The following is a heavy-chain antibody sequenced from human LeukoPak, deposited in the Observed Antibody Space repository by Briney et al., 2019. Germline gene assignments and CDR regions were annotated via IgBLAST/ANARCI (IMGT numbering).Heavy chain of an antibody. CDR3: VRVAATAFLDY. CDR1: GFTFSSYA. Sequence: GSLRLSCSASGFTFSSYAMHWVRQAPGKGLEYVSAISSNGGSTYYADSVKGRFTISRDNSKNTLYLQMSSLRAGDTAVYYCVRVAATAFLDYWGQGTLVTVSS. CDR2: ISSNGGST. V-gene: IGHV3-64D*06. J-gene: IGHJ4*02. D-gene: IGHD2-15*01.